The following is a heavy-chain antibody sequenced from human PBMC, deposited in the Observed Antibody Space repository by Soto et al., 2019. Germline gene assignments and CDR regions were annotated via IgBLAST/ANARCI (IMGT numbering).Heavy chain of an antibody. J-gene: IGHJ6*02. CDR2: IIPISETT. CDR1: GGTFRSYA. CDR3: ARSQGSSTSLEIYYYYYYGMDV. Sequence: QVQLVQSGAEVKKPGSSVKVSCKASGGTFRSYAISWVRQAPGQGLEWMGGIIPISETTNYAQKFQGRVTITADESKSTAYMELSRLRSEDTAVYYCARSQGSSTSLEIYYYYYYGMDVWGQGTTVTVSS. D-gene: IGHD2-2*01. V-gene: IGHV1-69*01.